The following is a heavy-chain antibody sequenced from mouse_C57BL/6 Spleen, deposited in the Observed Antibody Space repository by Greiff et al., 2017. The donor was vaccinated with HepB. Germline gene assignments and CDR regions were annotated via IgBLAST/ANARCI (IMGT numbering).Heavy chain of an antibody. J-gene: IGHJ2*01. V-gene: IGHV1-82*01. CDR1: GYAFSSSW. CDR2: IYPGDGDT. D-gene: IGHD4-1*01. Sequence: QVQLKESGPELVKPGASVKISCKASGYAFSSSWMNWVKQRPGKGLEWIGRIYPGDGDTNYNGKFKGKATLTADKSSSTAYMQLSSLTSEDSAVYFCARYWGYFDYWGQGTTLTVSS. CDR3: ARYWGYFDY.